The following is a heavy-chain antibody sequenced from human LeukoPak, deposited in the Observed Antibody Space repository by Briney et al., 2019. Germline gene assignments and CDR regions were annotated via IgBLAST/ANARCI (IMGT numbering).Heavy chain of an antibody. CDR1: GYSFNKYL. Sequence: GESLKISCKGSGYSFNKYLIGWVRQMPGKGLERMGIIYPGDSDTRYSPSFQGQVTISVDKSITTAYLQWTSLKASDTAMYYCAREGSMGERSGYWTYWGQGTLVTVSS. J-gene: IGHJ4*02. CDR2: IYPGDSDT. D-gene: IGHD3-22*01. V-gene: IGHV5-51*01. CDR3: AREGSMGERSGYWTY.